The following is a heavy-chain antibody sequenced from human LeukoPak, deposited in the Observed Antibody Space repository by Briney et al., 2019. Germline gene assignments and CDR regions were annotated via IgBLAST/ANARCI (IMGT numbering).Heavy chain of an antibody. CDR1: GFTFSSYS. Sequence: PGGSLRLSCAASGFTFSSYSMNWVRQAPGKGPEWVSSISSSSSYIYYADSVKGRFTISRDNAKNSLYLQMNSLRAEDTALYYCAKDKYDSSGGDYDYWGQGTLVTVSS. CDR2: ISSSSSYI. V-gene: IGHV3-21*04. J-gene: IGHJ4*02. CDR3: AKDKYDSSGGDYDY. D-gene: IGHD3-22*01.